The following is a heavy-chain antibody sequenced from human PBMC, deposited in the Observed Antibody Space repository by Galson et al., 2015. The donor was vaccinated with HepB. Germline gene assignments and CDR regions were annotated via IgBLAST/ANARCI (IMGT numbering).Heavy chain of an antibody. Sequence: SVKVSCKASGYTFTGYYMHWVRQAPGQGLEWMGWINPNSGGTNYAQKFQGRVTMTRDTSISTAYMELSRLRSDDTAVYYCARGPQRVVPAAIHAFDIWGQGTMVTVSS. V-gene: IGHV1-2*02. CDR2: INPNSGGT. J-gene: IGHJ3*02. CDR1: GYTFTGYY. CDR3: ARGPQRVVPAAIHAFDI. D-gene: IGHD2-2*02.